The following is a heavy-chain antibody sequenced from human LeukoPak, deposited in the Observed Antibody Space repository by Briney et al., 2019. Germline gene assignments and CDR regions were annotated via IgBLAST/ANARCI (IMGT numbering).Heavy chain of an antibody. D-gene: IGHD6-19*01. CDR3: AREKAVAGTYNWFDP. CDR2: IYYSGST. CDR1: GGSISSYY. Sequence: SETLSLTCTVSGGSISSYYWSWIRQPPGKGLEWIGYIYYSGSTNYNPSLKSRVTISVDTSKNQFSLKLSSVTAADTAVYYCAREKAVAGTYNWFDPWGQGTLVTVSS. V-gene: IGHV4-59*01. J-gene: IGHJ5*02.